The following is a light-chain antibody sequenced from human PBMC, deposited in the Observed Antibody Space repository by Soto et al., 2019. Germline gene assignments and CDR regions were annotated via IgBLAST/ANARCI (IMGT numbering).Light chain of an antibody. CDR2: EVT. V-gene: IGLV2-8*01. CDR3: SSYAGSNNFV. CDR1: SSDVGYYDY. J-gene: IGLJ1*01. Sequence: LTQPPSASGFPGQSVTISRTGTSSDVGYYDYVSWYQQHPGKAPKLVIYEVTKRPSGVPDRVSASKSGNTASPTVSGLRAEDEADYYCSSYAGSNNFVFGSGTKV.